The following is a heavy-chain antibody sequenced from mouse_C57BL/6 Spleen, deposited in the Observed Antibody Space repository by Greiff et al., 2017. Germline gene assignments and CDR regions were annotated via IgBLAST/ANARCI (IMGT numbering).Heavy chain of an antibody. J-gene: IGHJ2*01. V-gene: IGHV8-8*01. CDR2: IWWDDDK. CDR1: GFSLSTFGMG. D-gene: IGHD3-2*02. Sequence: QVTLKVSGPGILQPSQTLSLTCSFSGFSLSTFGMGVGWIRQPSGKGLEWLAHIWWDDDKYYNPALKSRLTIYKDTSKTQVFLKIANVDTADTATYYCARICGQLRLQASGYFGYRGQGTTLTVSS. CDR3: ARICGQLRLQASGYFGY.